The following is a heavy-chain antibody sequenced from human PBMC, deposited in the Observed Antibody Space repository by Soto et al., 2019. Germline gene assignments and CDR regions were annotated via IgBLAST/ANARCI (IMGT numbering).Heavy chain of an antibody. Sequence: EVQLLESGGGLVQPGGSLRLSCAASGFTFSSYAMSWVRQAPGKGLEWVSAISGSGGSTNYADSVKGRFTFSRDNSKNTLYLQMNSLRAEDTAVYYCAKSNGWYAELDYWGQGTLVTVSS. D-gene: IGHD6-19*01. V-gene: IGHV3-23*01. CDR2: ISGSGGST. CDR1: GFTFSSYA. CDR3: AKSNGWYAELDY. J-gene: IGHJ4*02.